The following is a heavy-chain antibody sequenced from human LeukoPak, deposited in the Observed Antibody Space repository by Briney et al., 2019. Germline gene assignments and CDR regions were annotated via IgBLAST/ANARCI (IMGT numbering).Heavy chain of an antibody. Sequence: SETLSLTCAVSGTSFSSYYWSWIRQPPGKGLEWIGEVNHSGYSNDNPYLKIRVTISVDTTKNQFSLRLRSVTAADTSVYFCARMTTGHDFWGQGTLVTVSS. CDR2: VNHSGYS. CDR3: ARMTTGHDF. D-gene: IGHD4-17*01. V-gene: IGHV4-34*01. CDR1: GTSFSSYY. J-gene: IGHJ4*02.